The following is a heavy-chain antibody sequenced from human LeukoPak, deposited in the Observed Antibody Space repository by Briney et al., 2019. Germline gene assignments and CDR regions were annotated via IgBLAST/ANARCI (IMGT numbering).Heavy chain of an antibody. D-gene: IGHD2-2*01. CDR3: ARGNVPAAIRGALDY. J-gene: IGHJ4*02. CDR1: GFTFSSYA. V-gene: IGHV3-30*01. Sequence: GGSLRLSCAASGFTFSSYAMHWVRQAPGKGLEGVAVISYDGSNKYYADSVKGRFTISRDNSKNTLYLQMNSLRAEDTAVYYCARGNVPAAIRGALDYWGQGTLVTVSS. CDR2: ISYDGSNK.